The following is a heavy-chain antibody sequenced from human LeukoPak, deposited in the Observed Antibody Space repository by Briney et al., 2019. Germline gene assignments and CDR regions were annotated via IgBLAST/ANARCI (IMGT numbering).Heavy chain of an antibody. J-gene: IGHJ4*02. CDR1: GFTFSSYA. Sequence: GGSLRLSCAASGFTFSSYAMSWVRQAPGKGLGWVSAISGSGGSTYYADSVKGRFTISRGNSKNTLYLQMNSLRAEDTAVYYCAKDATDFGVAVVDYWGQGTLVTVSS. V-gene: IGHV3-23*01. CDR2: ISGSGGST. CDR3: AKDATDFGVAVVDY. D-gene: IGHD6-19*01.